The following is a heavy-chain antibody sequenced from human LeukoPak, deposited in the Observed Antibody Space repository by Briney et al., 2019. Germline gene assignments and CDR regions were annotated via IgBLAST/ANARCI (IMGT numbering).Heavy chain of an antibody. CDR1: GGSISSYY. CDR3: AKLGGQEIYNYYVGV. Sequence: SETLSLTCTVSGGSISSYYWSWIRQPPGKGLEWIGYIYTSGSTNYNPSLKSRVTISVDTSKNQFSLKLSSVTAADTAVYYCAKLGGQEIYNYYVGVWGKGTTVAVSS. CDR2: IYTSGST. V-gene: IGHV4-4*09. D-gene: IGHD3-16*01. J-gene: IGHJ6*03.